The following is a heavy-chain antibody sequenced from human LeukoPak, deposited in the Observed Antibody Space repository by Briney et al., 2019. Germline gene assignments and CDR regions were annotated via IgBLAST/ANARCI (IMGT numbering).Heavy chain of an antibody. CDR1: GGSFSGYY. J-gene: IGHJ6*04. CDR3: ARVVGRMDV. V-gene: IGHV4-34*01. Sequence: SETLSLTCAVYGGSFSGYYWSWIRQPPGKGLEWIGEINHSGSTNYNPSLKSRVTISVDTSKHQFSLKLSSVTAADTAVYYCARVVGRMDVWGKGTTVTVSS. CDR2: INHSGST.